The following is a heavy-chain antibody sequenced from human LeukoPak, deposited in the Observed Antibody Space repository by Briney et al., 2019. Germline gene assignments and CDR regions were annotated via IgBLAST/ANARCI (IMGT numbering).Heavy chain of an antibody. V-gene: IGHV4-34*01. J-gene: IGHJ4*02. CDR3: ARGKGDLTMIAMIVTAVEFYSDH. D-gene: IGHD3-22*01. Sequence: SETLSLTCAVYGGSFSDYDWTWIRQPPGKGLEWIGEINHGGNTKYNPSLKSRVTISLDTSKNQFSLKLSSVTAADTAVYYCARGKGDLTMIAMIVTAVEFYSDHWGRGSVVTVSS. CDR1: GGSFSDYD. CDR2: INHGGNT.